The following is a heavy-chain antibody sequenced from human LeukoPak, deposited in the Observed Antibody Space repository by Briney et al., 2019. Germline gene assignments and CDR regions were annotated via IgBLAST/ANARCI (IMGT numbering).Heavy chain of an antibody. J-gene: IGHJ4*02. CDR2: IWYDGSNK. D-gene: IGHD6-13*01. Sequence: GRSLRLSCGASGFTFSSYGMHWVRQAPGKGLEWVAFIWYDGSNKYYADSVKGRFTISRDNSKNTLYLQMNSLRAEDTAVYYCAKADDIAAAGIIDYWGQGTLVTVSS. CDR1: GFTFSSYG. CDR3: AKADDIAAAGIIDY. V-gene: IGHV3-33*06.